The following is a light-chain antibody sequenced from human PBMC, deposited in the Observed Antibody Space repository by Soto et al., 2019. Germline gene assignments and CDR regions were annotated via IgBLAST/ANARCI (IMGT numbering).Light chain of an antibody. CDR1: YNL. J-gene: IGLJ2*01. CDR2: EGN. CDR3: CSYAGQRVV. V-gene: IGLV2-23*01. Sequence: QSALTQPASVSGSPGQSITISCTYNLVSWYQQLPGKAPKLMIYEGNKRPSGVSNRFSGSKSGNTASLTSSGLQAEDEADYYCCSYAGQRVVFGGGTKVTVL.